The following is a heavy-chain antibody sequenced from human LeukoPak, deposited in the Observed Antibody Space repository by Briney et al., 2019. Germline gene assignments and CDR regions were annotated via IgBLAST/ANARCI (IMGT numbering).Heavy chain of an antibody. J-gene: IGHJ4*02. Sequence: SETLSLTCTVSGGSISSGGYYWSWIRQHPGKGLEWIGYIYYSGSTYYNPCLKSRVPISVDTSKNQFSLKLSSVTAADTAVYYCARVQLRELPDYWGQGTLVTVSS. CDR2: IYYSGST. CDR3: ARVQLRELPDY. V-gene: IGHV4-31*03. CDR1: GGSISSGGYY. D-gene: IGHD3-10*01.